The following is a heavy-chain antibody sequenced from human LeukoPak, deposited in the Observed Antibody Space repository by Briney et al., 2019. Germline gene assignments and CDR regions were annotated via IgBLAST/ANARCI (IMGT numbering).Heavy chain of an antibody. CDR1: GFTFRSYG. CDR3: ARDDLLLDGLPDY. J-gene: IGHJ4*02. Sequence: GGSLRLSCAASGFTFRSYGMHWVRQAPGKGLEGVAVIWYDGSNKYYADSVKGRFTISRDNSKNTLYLQVNSLRAEDTAVYYCARDDLLLDGLPDYWGQGTLVTVSS. D-gene: IGHD2-2*01. CDR2: IWYDGSNK. V-gene: IGHV3-33*01.